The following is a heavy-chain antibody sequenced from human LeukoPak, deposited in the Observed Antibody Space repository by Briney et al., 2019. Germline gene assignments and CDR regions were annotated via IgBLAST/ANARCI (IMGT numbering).Heavy chain of an antibody. CDR2: MKEDGSEI. J-gene: IGHJ4*02. CDR1: GFTFSSYS. V-gene: IGHV3-7*01. D-gene: IGHD2-2*01. Sequence: GRSLRLSCAVSGFTFSSYSMSWVRQAPGKGLEWVANMKEDGSEIFYVDSVKGRFTISRDNAKNSLYLQMNNLRAEDTAVYYCARPRGCGSTRCNNFDYWGQGTLVTVSS. CDR3: ARPRGCGSTRCNNFDY.